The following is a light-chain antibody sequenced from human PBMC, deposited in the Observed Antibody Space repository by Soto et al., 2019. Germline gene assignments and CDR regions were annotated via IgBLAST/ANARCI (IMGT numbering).Light chain of an antibody. J-gene: IGKJ1*01. CDR3: QQYGDRPRT. CDR1: QYIGSA. Sequence: EIVLTQSPGTLSLSPGERATLSCRASQYIGSAVAWYHQRSGQAPRLLIFDASIRVPTTPARFSGSVSGTEFTLTISSLESEDFAVYFCQQYGDRPRTFGQGTKVDFK. CDR2: DAS. V-gene: IGKV3-15*01.